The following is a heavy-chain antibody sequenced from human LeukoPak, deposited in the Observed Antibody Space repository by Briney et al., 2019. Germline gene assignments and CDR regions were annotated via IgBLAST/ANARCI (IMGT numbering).Heavy chain of an antibody. Sequence: PSETLSLTCTVSGGSITSYYWSWIRQPPGKGLEWIGYIYYSGSTNYNPSLKSRVTISVDTSKNQFSLKLSSVTAADTAVYYCTTNLQQLVRAFDIWGQGTMVTVSS. CDR3: TTNLQQLVRAFDI. D-gene: IGHD6-13*01. CDR2: IYYSGST. J-gene: IGHJ3*02. CDR1: GGSITSYY. V-gene: IGHV4-59*01.